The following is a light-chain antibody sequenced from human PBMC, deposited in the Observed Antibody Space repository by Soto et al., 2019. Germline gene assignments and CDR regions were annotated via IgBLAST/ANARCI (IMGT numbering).Light chain of an antibody. Sequence: QSVLTQPPSVSGAPGQRVTISCTGSSSNIGAGYDVHWYQQLPGTAPKLLIYGNSNRPSGVPDRFSGSKSGTSASLAITGLPAEDEADYYCQSYDSSLSGLVFGAGTKLNVL. CDR2: GNS. CDR3: QSYDSSLSGLV. J-gene: IGLJ1*01. CDR1: SSNIGAGYD. V-gene: IGLV1-40*01.